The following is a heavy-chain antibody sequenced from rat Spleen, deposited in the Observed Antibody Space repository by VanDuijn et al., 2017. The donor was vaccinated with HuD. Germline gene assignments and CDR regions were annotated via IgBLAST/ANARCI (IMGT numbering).Heavy chain of an antibody. CDR2: ISYDGSST. Sequence: EVQLVESDGGLVQPGRSLKLSCAASGFTFSDYYMAWVRQAPTKGLEWVATISYDGSSTYYPDSVKGRFTISRDNAKSTLYLQMDSLRSEDTATYYCARHDYSAPFDYWGQGTLVTVSS. D-gene: IGHD3-3*01. V-gene: IGHV5-29*01. J-gene: IGHJ3*01. CDR3: ARHDYSAPFDY. CDR1: GFTFSDYY.